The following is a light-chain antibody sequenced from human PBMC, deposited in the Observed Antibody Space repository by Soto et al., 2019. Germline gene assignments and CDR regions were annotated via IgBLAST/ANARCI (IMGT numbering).Light chain of an antibody. V-gene: IGLV2-14*01. Sequence: QSALTQPASVSGSPVQSITISCTGTNNDVGAYTYVSWYQQHPGKAPRLIIYEVSERPSGVSNRFSGSKSGNTASLVISGLQAEDEADYYCSSYRTGSRVFDGGTKLTV. CDR2: EVS. CDR1: NNDVGAYTY. CDR3: SSYRTGSRV. J-gene: IGLJ2*01.